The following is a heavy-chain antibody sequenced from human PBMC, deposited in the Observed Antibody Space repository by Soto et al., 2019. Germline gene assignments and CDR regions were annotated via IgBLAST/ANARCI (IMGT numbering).Heavy chain of an antibody. V-gene: IGHV1-69*13. J-gene: IGHJ4*02. Sequence: GASLKVSCKASGGTFSSYAISWVRQAPGQGLEWMGGIIPIFGTANYAQKFQGRVTITADESTSTAYMELSSLRSEDTAVYYCARGTTRYLSDYWGQGTLVTVSS. D-gene: IGHD1-7*01. CDR3: ARGTTRYLSDY. CDR1: GGTFSSYA. CDR2: IIPIFGTA.